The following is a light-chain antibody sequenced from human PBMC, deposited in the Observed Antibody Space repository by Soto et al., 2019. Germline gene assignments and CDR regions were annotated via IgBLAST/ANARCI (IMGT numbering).Light chain of an antibody. Sequence: SALTQPASVSGSPGQSITISCTGTNSDVGGYNYVSWYQQHPGKAPKLMIYEVSNRPSGVSNRFSGSKSGNTASLTISGLQAEDEADYYCSSYASTSHVVFGGGTKLTVL. CDR2: EVS. J-gene: IGLJ2*01. V-gene: IGLV2-14*01. CDR3: SSYASTSHVV. CDR1: NSDVGGYNY.